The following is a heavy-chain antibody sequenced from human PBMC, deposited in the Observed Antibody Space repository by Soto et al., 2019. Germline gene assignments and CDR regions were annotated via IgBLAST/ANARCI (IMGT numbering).Heavy chain of an antibody. V-gene: IGHV3-33*01. CDR3: ARGSTVTTRANWYCDL. D-gene: IGHD4-17*01. Sequence: QVQLVESGGGVVQPGRSLRLSCAASGFTFSSYGMHWVRQAPGKGLEWVAVIWYEGSSKYYADSVKGRFTSSRDNSKNTLYLQMNSLRAEDTAVYYCARGSTVTTRANWYCDLWGRGTLVTVSS. CDR2: IWYEGSSK. J-gene: IGHJ2*01. CDR1: GFTFSSYG.